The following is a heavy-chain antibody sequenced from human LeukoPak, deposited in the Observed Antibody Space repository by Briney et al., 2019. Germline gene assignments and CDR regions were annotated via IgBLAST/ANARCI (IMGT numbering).Heavy chain of an antibody. CDR3: ARGWISDSFDY. CDR1: GFTFSSYE. CDR2: ISSSGSNI. Sequence: GGSLRLSCAASGFTFSSYEMNWVRQAPGKGLEWVSYISSSGSNIYYADSVKGRFTISRDNAKNSLYLQMNSLRAEDTAVYYRARGWISDSFDYWGQGTLVTVSS. J-gene: IGHJ4*02. V-gene: IGHV3-48*03. D-gene: IGHD5-12*01.